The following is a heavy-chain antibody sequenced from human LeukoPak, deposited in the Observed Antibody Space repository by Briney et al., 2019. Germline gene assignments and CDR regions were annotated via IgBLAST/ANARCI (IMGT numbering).Heavy chain of an antibody. CDR2: IKEDGGET. CDR3: ARVATYYDFWSGGYYYYYYMDV. CDR1: GFTFSGYW. Sequence: GGSLRVSCAASGFTFSGYWMNWVRQAPGKGLEWVANIKEDGGETYYADSLKGRFTISRDNARNSLYLQMHSLRAEDTAVYYCARVATYYDFWSGGYYYYYYMDVWGKGTTVTVSS. V-gene: IGHV3-7*01. J-gene: IGHJ6*03. D-gene: IGHD3-3*01.